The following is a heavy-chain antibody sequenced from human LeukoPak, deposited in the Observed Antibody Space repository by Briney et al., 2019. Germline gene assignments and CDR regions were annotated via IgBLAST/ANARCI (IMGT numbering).Heavy chain of an antibody. Sequence: ASVKVSCKASGYSFTDNYMHWVRQAPGQGLEWMGRINTNSGGTNYAQRFQGRVTMTRDTSISTVYMELRRLGSDDTAVYYCERVDIRYWGQGILVTVSS. CDR2: INTNSGGT. J-gene: IGHJ4*02. D-gene: IGHD3-16*02. CDR1: GYSFTDNY. V-gene: IGHV1-2*06. CDR3: ERVDIRY.